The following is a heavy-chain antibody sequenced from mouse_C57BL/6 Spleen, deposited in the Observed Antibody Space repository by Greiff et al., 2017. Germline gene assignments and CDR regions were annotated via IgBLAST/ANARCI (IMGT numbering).Heavy chain of an antibody. D-gene: IGHD2-1*01. CDR1: GFTFSDYG. Sequence: EVQGVESGGGLVKPGGSLKLSCAASGFTFSDYGMHWVRQAPEKGLEWVAYISSGSSTIYYADTVKGRFTISRDNAKNTLFLQMTSLRSEDTAMYYCARPGGNSAWCAYWGQGTLVTVSA. CDR2: ISSGSSTI. J-gene: IGHJ3*01. CDR3: ARPGGNSAWCAY. V-gene: IGHV5-17*01.